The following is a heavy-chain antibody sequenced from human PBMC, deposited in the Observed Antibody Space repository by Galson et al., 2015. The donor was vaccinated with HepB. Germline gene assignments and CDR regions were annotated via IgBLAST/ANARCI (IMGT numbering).Heavy chain of an antibody. D-gene: IGHD6-19*01. J-gene: IGHJ4*02. V-gene: IGHV3-23*01. Sequence: SLRLSCAASGFTFSSYAMSWVRQAPGKGLEWVSAISDSGGSTYYADSVKGRFTISRDNSKNTLYLRMNSLRAEDTAVYYCARIAVAGVDYWGQGTLVTVSS. CDR2: ISDSGGST. CDR3: ARIAVAGVDY. CDR1: GFTFSSYA.